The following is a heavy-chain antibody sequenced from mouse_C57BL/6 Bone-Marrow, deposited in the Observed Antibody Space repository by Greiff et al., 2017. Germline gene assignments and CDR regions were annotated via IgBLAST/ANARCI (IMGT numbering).Heavy chain of an antibody. J-gene: IGHJ3*01. V-gene: IGHV14-4*01. CDR3: TTSWFAY. CDR2: IDPENGAT. CDR1: GFNIKDDY. Sequence: VQLQQSGAELVRPGASVKLSCTASGFNIKDDYMHWVKQRPEQGLEWIGWIDPENGATEYASKFQGKATITADTSSNTAYLQLSSLTSEDTAVYYCTTSWFAYWGQGTLVTVSA.